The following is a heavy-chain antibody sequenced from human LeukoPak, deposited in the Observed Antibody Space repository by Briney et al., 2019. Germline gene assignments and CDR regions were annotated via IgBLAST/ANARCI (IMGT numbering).Heavy chain of an antibody. Sequence: GGSLRLSCAASGFTFSSYAMSWVRQAPGKGLEWVSAISGSGGSTYYADSVKGRFTISRDNSKNTLYLQMNSLRAEDTAVYYCANAYQLLVIHLDYWGQGTLVTVSS. V-gene: IGHV3-23*01. J-gene: IGHJ4*02. CDR2: ISGSGGST. CDR3: ANAYQLLVIHLDY. D-gene: IGHD2-2*01. CDR1: GFTFSSYA.